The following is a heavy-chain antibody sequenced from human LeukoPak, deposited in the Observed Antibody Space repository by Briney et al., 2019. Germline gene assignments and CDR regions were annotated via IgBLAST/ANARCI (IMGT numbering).Heavy chain of an antibody. CDR2: ISKSRNNI. CDR1: GFTFSRYN. J-gene: IGHJ3*02. V-gene: IGHV3-21*04. Sequence: NPGGSLRLSCAASGFTFSRYNMNWVRQAPGQGLEWVACISKSRNNIDYADSVKGRFTISRDNAKNSLYLQMNRLRGEDTAVYYCVRDVPGVQQERRLSPFDIWGQGTMVTVSS. CDR3: VRDVPGVQQERRLSPFDI. D-gene: IGHD1-1*01.